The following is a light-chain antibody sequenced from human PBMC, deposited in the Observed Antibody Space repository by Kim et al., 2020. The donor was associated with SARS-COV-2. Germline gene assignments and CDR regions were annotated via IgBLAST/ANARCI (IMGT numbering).Light chain of an antibody. CDR3: QQADSFPHA. CDR1: QSVSIW. J-gene: IGKJ2*01. CDR2: RAS. Sequence: DIQMTQSPSSVAASVGDRVTITCRASQSVSIWLDWYQQKPGKAPQLLIYRASNLQFGVPSRFSGSGSGTDFTLTITNLQPEDFATYYCQQADSFPHAFGQGTKLEI. V-gene: IGKV1-12*01.